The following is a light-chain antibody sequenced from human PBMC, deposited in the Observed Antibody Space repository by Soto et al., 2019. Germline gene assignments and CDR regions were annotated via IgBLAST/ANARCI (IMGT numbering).Light chain of an antibody. J-gene: IGKJ1*01. CDR3: LQHNTCPWT. CDR1: QGTRNE. V-gene: IGKV1-17*01. Sequence: DIQMTQSPSSLSASVGDRVTITCRASQGTRNELGWYQQKPGKDPKGLTYAASSLQSEVPSRFSGSGSGTEFSLTIRCLLPEEFATYAVLQHNTCPWTNGLGTTVAI. CDR2: AAS.